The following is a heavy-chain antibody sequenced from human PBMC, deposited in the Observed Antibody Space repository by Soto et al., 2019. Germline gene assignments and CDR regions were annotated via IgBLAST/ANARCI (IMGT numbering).Heavy chain of an antibody. D-gene: IGHD5-18*01. CDR1: GSTFSSSW. V-gene: IGHV3-7*05. CDR2: INLDGSER. Sequence: GGSLRLSCGASGSTFSSSWMTWVRQAPGKGLEWVTNINLDGSERNYVDSVKGRFTISRDNAKNLLYLQMNSLRAEDTAVYYCARDRAYNCFDYWGQGTLVTVSS. J-gene: IGHJ4*02. CDR3: ARDRAYNCFDY.